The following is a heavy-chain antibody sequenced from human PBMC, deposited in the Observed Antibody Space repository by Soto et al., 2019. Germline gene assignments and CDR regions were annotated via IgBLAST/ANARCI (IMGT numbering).Heavy chain of an antibody. CDR2: INHSGST. Sequence: QVQLQQWGAGLLKPSETLSLTCAVYGGAFSGYYWSWIRQPPGKGLEWIGEINHSGSTNYNPSLKSRVTISVDTSKNQLSLKLSSVTAADTAVYYCARVSDIVVVPAARYWYFDLWGRGTLVTVSS. CDR1: GGAFSGYY. J-gene: IGHJ2*01. CDR3: ARVSDIVVVPAARYWYFDL. D-gene: IGHD2-2*01. V-gene: IGHV4-34*01.